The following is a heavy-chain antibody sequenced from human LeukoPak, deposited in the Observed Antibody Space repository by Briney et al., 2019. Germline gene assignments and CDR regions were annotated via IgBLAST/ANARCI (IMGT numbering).Heavy chain of an antibody. D-gene: IGHD6-19*01. CDR3: ARTIAVAGTDWFDP. Sequence: GGSLRLSCAASGFTFSSYEMNWVRQAPGKGLEWVSYISSSSSTIYYADSVKGRFTISRDNAKNSLYLQMNSLRAEDTAVYYCARTIAVAGTDWFDPWGQGTLVTVSS. V-gene: IGHV3-48*01. J-gene: IGHJ5*02. CDR2: ISSSSSTI. CDR1: GFTFSSYE.